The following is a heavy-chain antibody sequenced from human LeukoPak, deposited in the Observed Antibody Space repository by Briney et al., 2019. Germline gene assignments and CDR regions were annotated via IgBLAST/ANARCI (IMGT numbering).Heavy chain of an antibody. CDR2: ISWNSGSI. Sequence: PGRSLRLSCAASGFTFDDYAMHWVRQAPGKGLEWVSGISWNSGSIGYADSVKGRFTISRDNAKNSLYLQMNSLRAEDMALYYCAKDLTKYAITRNWGPFAYWGQGTLVSVSS. D-gene: IGHD7-27*01. J-gene: IGHJ4*02. CDR1: GFTFDDYA. CDR3: AKDLTKYAITRNWGPFAY. V-gene: IGHV3-9*03.